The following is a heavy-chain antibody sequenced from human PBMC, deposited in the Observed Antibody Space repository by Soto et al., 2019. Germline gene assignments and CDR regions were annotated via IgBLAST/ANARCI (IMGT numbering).Heavy chain of an antibody. D-gene: IGHD3-10*01. CDR1: GFTFSSYG. Sequence: GGSLRLSCAASGFTFSSYGMHWVRQAPGKGLEWVAVIWYDGSNKYYADSVKGRFTISRDNSKNTLYLQMNSLRAEDTAVYYCARDTTNYYGSGSYYPLNPYYYYYGMDVWGQGTTVTVSS. V-gene: IGHV3-33*01. CDR3: ARDTTNYYGSGSYYPLNPYYYYYGMDV. CDR2: IWYDGSNK. J-gene: IGHJ6*02.